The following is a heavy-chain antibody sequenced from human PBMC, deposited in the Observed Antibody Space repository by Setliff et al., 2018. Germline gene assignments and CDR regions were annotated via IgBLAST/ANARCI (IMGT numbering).Heavy chain of an antibody. V-gene: IGHV4-34*01. CDR3: ARDPSSVAARPGY. CDR1: GDSFSDYY. D-gene: IGHD6-6*01. Sequence: SETLSLTCVVYGDSFSDYYWSWIRQPPGKGLEWIEEINHSGSTNYNSSLTSRVTISVDTSKNQFSLQLNSVTAADTAVYYCARDPSSVAARPGYWGQGTLVTVSS. CDR2: INHSGST. J-gene: IGHJ4*02.